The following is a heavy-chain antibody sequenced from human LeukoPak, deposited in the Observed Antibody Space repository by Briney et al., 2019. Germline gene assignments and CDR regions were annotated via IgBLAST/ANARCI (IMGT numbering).Heavy chain of an antibody. D-gene: IGHD3-22*01. CDR3: AREGKDSSGYYYFDY. V-gene: IGHV1-2*02. CDR1: GYTFTGYY. Sequence: GASVKVSCKASGYTFTGYYMHWVRQAPGQGLEWMGWINPNSGGTNYAQKFQGRVTMTRDTSISTAYMELSRLRSDDTAVYYCAREGKDSSGYYYFDYWGQGTLVTVSS. J-gene: IGHJ4*02. CDR2: INPNSGGT.